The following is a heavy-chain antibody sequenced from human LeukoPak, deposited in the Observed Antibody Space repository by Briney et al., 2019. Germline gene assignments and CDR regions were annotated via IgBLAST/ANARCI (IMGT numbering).Heavy chain of an antibody. D-gene: IGHD3-22*01. CDR2: ISGSGDNT. J-gene: IGHJ4*02. CDR1: GFTFSDYY. V-gene: IGHV3-23*01. CDR3: AKGNYYDSSGSFYFDY. Sequence: GGSLRLSCAASGFTFSDYYMTWIRQAPGKGLEWVSGISGSGDNTYYADSVKGRFTISRDNSKNTLYVQVNSLGTEDTAAYYCAKGNYYDSSGSFYFDYWGQGTLVTVSS.